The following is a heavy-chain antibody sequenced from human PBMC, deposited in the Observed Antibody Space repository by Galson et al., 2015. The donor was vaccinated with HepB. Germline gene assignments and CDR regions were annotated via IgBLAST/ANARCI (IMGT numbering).Heavy chain of an antibody. V-gene: IGHV1-46*01. CDR1: GYTFTNYY. CDR2: INPSDGDT. J-gene: IGHJ4*02. Sequence: SVKVSCKASGYTFTNYYMHWVRQAPGQGLEWMGIINPSDGDTTYAQKFQGRLTVTKDTSTSPVYMELRSLNSEDTAGDYCARDRPPYDFWSGSYFEYWGQGTLVTVSA. CDR3: ARDRPPYDFWSGSYFEY. D-gene: IGHD3-3*01.